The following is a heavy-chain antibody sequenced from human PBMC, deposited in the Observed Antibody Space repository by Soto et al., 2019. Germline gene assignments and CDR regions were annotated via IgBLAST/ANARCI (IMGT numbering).Heavy chain of an antibody. CDR1: GFTFSSYS. D-gene: IGHD6-19*01. Sequence: GGSLRLSCAASGFTFSSYSMNWVRQAPGKGLEWVSSISSSSSYIYYADSVKGRFTISRDNAKNSLYLQMNSLRAEDTAVYYCARDRSPVAVADAFDIWGQGTMVTVSS. CDR2: ISSSSSYI. V-gene: IGHV3-21*01. CDR3: ARDRSPVAVADAFDI. J-gene: IGHJ3*02.